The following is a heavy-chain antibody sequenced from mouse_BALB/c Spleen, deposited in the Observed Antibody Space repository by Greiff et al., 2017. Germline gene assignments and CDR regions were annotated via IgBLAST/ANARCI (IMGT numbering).Heavy chain of an antibody. D-gene: IGHD2-1*01. CDR3: ARDGNSIPHY. J-gene: IGHJ4*01. V-gene: IGHV1-31*01. CDR1: GYSFTGYY. Sequence: EVQGVESGPELVKPGASVKISCKASGYSFTGYYMHWVKQSHVKSLEWIGRINPYNGATSYNQNFKDKASLTVDKSSSTAYMELHSLTSEDSAVYYCARDGNSIPHYWGQGTSVTVSS. CDR2: INPYNGAT.